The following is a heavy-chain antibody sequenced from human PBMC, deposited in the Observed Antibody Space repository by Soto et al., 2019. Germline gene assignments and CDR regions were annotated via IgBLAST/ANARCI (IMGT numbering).Heavy chain of an antibody. CDR1: GFTFNSYS. CDR3: ARDGGVAATLANDFDY. V-gene: IGHV3-21*01. D-gene: IGHD2-15*01. CDR2: MCRSSRYI. J-gene: IGHJ4*02. Sequence: EVQLVESGGGLVKPGGSLRLSCAASGFTFNSYSMNWVRQAPGKGLEWVSSMCRSSRYIYYADSVKGRFTISRANAKNSEYLQMNSLRAEDTAVYYCARDGGVAATLANDFDYWGQGTLVTVSS.